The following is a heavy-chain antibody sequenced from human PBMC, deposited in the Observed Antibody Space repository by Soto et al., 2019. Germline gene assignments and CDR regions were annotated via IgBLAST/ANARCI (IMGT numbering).Heavy chain of an antibody. CDR2: ISYDGSNK. D-gene: IGHD3-3*01. CDR3: ARDKRDLRFLEWSYYFDY. CDR1: GFTFSSYA. Sequence: QVQLVESGGGVVQPGRSLRLSCAASGFTFSSYAIHWVRQAPGKGLEWVAVISYDGSNKYYADSVKGRFTISRDNSKNTLYLQMNSLRADDTAVYYCARDKRDLRFLEWSYYFDYWGQGTLVTVSS. V-gene: IGHV3-30-3*01. J-gene: IGHJ4*02.